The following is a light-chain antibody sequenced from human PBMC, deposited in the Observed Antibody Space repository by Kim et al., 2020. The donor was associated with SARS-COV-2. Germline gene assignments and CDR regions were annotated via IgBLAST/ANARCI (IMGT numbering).Light chain of an antibody. V-gene: IGLV3-21*04. J-gene: IGLJ1*01. Sequence: ARGETAGITWEGNRIGSKSVPWSQQKPGQDPVLVIHYASARPSGIPARFSASNSGNTATLTISGVEAGDEADYYCQVWDSGSDRPLFGPGTKVTVL. CDR1: RIGSKS. CDR2: YAS. CDR3: QVWDSGSDRPL.